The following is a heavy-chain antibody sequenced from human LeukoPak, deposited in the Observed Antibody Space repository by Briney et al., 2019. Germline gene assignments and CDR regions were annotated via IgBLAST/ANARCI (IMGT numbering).Heavy chain of an antibody. CDR3: AKERSTTTWYDH. Sequence: PGGSLRLSCAASGFTFSSYAMHWVRQAPGKGPEWMAVVSYDGSKKFYGDSVKGRFTISRDNSKNTVYLQMNSLRAEDTAVYYCAKERSTTTWYDHWGQGILVTVSS. D-gene: IGHD2-2*01. CDR1: GFTFSSYA. V-gene: IGHV3-30*04. J-gene: IGHJ4*02. CDR2: VSYDGSKK.